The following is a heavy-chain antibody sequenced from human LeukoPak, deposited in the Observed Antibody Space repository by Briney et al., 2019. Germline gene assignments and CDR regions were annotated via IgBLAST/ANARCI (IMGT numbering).Heavy chain of an antibody. V-gene: IGHV1-3*01. D-gene: IGHD1-1*01. J-gene: IGHJ6*02. CDR3: ARARAGTTYYYYGMDV. CDR1: GYAFTSYA. CDR2: INAGNGNT. Sequence: ASVKVSCKASGYAFTSYAMHWVRQAPGQRLEWMGWINAGNGNTKYSQKFQGRVTITRDTSASTAYMELSSLRSEDTAVYYCARARAGTTYYYYGMDVWGQGTTVTVSS.